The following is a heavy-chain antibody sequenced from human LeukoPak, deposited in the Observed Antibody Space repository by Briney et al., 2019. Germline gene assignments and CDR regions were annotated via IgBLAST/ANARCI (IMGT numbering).Heavy chain of an antibody. CDR3: ARDNYGDSYDAFDI. J-gene: IGHJ3*02. D-gene: IGHD4-17*01. Sequence: PGGSLRLSCAASGFTFSSCSMNWVRQAPGKGLEWVSSISSSSSYIYYADSVKGRFTISRDNAKNSLYLQMNSLRAEDTAVYYCARDNYGDSYDAFDIWGQGTMVTVSS. CDR2: ISSSSSYI. CDR1: GFTFSSCS. V-gene: IGHV3-21*01.